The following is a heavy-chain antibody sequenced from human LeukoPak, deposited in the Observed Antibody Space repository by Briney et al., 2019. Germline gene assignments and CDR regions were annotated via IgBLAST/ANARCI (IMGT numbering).Heavy chain of an antibody. V-gene: IGHV1-46*01. J-gene: IGHJ3*02. CDR2: INPSGGST. CDR3: TRSMITFGGVIVANDGDAFAI. Sequence: ASVKVSCKASGYTFTSYYMHWVRQAPGQGLEWMGIINPSGGSTSYAQKFQGRVTMTRDTSTSTVYMELSSLRSEDTAVYYCTRSMITFGGVIVANDGDAFAIWGQGTMVTVSS. CDR1: GYTFTSYY. D-gene: IGHD3-16*02.